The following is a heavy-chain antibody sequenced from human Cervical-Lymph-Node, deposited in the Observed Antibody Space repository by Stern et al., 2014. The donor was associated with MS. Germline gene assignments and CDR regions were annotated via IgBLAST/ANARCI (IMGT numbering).Heavy chain of an antibody. CDR3: ARPVGYCTNGVCYSEFDF. V-gene: IGHV1-3*04. D-gene: IGHD2-8*01. CDR2: INTGNGNT. CDR1: GYPFTYYN. J-gene: IGHJ4*02. Sequence: QDQLVQSGAEVKKPGASVKVSCKTSGYPFTYYNVHWVRQAPGQRLEWMGWINTGNGNTKYSQKFQGRVTITRDTSTSTAYMELSSLTSEDTAVYYCARPVGYCTNGVCYSEFDFWGQGTLVTVSS.